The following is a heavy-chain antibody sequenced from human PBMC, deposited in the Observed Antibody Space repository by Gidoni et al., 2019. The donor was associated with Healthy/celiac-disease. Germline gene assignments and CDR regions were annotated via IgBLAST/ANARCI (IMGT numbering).Heavy chain of an antibody. J-gene: IGHJ5*02. CDR3: ARGYDFWSGYPHNWFDP. CDR2: IYYSGST. V-gene: IGHV4-31*03. D-gene: IGHD3-3*01. CDR1: GGSISSGGYY. Sequence: QVQLQESGPGLVKPSQTLSLTCTVSGGSISSGGYYWSWIRQHPGQGLEWIGYIYYSGSTYYNPSLKSRVTISVDTSKNQFFLKLSSVTAADTAVYYCARGYDFWSGYPHNWFDPWGQGTLVTVSS.